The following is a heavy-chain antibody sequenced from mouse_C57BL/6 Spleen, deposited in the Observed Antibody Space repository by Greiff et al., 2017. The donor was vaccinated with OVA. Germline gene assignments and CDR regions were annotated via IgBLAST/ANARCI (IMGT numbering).Heavy chain of an antibody. D-gene: IGHD4-1*01. CDR3: ATNWGFAY. Sequence: EVMLVESGGGLVKPGGSLKLSCAASGFTFSDYGMHWVRQAPEKGLEWVAYISSGSSTIYYADTVKGRFTISRDNAKNTLCLQMTSLRSEDTAMYYCATNWGFAYWGQGTLVTVSA. CDR2: ISSGSSTI. CDR1: GFTFSDYG. J-gene: IGHJ3*01. V-gene: IGHV5-17*01.